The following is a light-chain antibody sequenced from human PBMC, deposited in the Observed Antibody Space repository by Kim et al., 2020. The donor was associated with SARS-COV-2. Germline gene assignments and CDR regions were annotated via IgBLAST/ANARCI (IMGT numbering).Light chain of an antibody. Sequence: LSPGERATLSCRASQSVSSSYLAWYQQKPGQAPRLLIYGASIRTTGIPDRFSGSGSGTDFTLTISTLEPEDFAVYYCQQYGGSPYTFGQGTKLEI. J-gene: IGKJ2*01. CDR1: QSVSSSY. CDR2: GAS. CDR3: QQYGGSPYT. V-gene: IGKV3-20*01.